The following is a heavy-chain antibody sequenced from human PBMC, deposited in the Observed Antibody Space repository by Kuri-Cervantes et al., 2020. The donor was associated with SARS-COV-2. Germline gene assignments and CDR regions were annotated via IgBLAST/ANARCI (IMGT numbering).Heavy chain of an antibody. CDR1: GFTFVDYA. CDR3: ASLWFGEPGYYFDY. Sequence: GSLRLSCAASGFTFVDYAMHWVRQAPGKGLEWIGYIYYSGSTNYNPSLKSRVTISVDTTKNQFSLKLSSVTAADTAVYYCASLWFGEPGYYFDYWGQGTLVTVSS. J-gene: IGHJ4*02. CDR2: IYYSGST. V-gene: IGHV4-59*08. D-gene: IGHD3-10*01.